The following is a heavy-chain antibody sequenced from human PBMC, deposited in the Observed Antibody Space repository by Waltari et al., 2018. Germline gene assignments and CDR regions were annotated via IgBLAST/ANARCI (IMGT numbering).Heavy chain of an antibody. CDR1: AFTFSSYE. D-gene: IGHD5-12*01. V-gene: IGHV3-48*03. J-gene: IGHJ4*02. Sequence: EVQLVESGGGLVQPGGSLRLSCAASAFTFSSYEMNWVRQAPGKGLEWVSYISSSGSTIYYADSVKGRFTISRDNAKNSLYLQMNSLRAEDTAVYYCARDGDIVATISLFDYWGQGTLVTVSS. CDR2: ISSSGSTI. CDR3: ARDGDIVATISLFDY.